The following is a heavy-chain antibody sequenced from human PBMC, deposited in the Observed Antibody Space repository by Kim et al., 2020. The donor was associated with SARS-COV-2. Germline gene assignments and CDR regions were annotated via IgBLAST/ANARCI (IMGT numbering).Heavy chain of an antibody. V-gene: IGHV3-64*01. CDR1: GFTFSSYA. J-gene: IGHJ6*02. CDR2: ISSNGGST. Sequence: GGSLRLSCAASGFTFSSYAMHWVRQAPGKGLEYVSAISSNGGSTYYANSVKGRFTISRDNSKNTLYLQMGSLRAEDMAVYYCARETWIQLWSSGMDVWGQGTTVTVSS. CDR3: ARETWIQLWSSGMDV. D-gene: IGHD5-18*01.